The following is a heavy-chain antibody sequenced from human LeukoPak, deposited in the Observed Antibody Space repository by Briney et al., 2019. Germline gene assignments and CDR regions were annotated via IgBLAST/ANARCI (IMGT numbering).Heavy chain of an antibody. J-gene: IGHJ4*02. CDR3: GKGLYHDYSGIGDY. Sequence: GGSLRLSCAASGFTFSSYAMSWVRQAPGKGLEWVSAISASGGNTYYADSVKGRFTISRDNSQNKLYLQANSLRAEDTAVCYCGKGLYHDYSGIGDYWGQGSLVTVSS. CDR2: ISASGGNT. CDR1: GFTFSSYA. D-gene: IGHD3-22*01. V-gene: IGHV3-23*01.